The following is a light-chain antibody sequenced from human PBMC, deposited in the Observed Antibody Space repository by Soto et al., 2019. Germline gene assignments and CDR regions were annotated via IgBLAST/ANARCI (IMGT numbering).Light chain of an antibody. J-gene: IGKJ2*01. Sequence: DIQMTQSPSTLSASVGARVTITCRASQSISNWLAWYQQKPGKAPNLLIYKASSLESGVPSRFSGSGSGTEFTLTISSLQPADFATYYCQHYNSYPYTFGQGTKLEIK. V-gene: IGKV1-5*03. CDR2: KAS. CDR3: QHYNSYPYT. CDR1: QSISNW.